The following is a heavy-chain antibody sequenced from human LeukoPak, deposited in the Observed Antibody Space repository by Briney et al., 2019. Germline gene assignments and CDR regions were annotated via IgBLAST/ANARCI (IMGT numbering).Heavy chain of an antibody. V-gene: IGHV1-2*02. CDR3: ASMEMATITIDY. Sequence: ASVTVSCKASGYTFTGYYMHWVRQAPGQGLEWMGWINPNSGGTNYAQKFQGRVTITADKSTSTAYMELSSLRSEDTAVYYCASMEMATITIDYWGQGTLVTVSS. J-gene: IGHJ4*02. D-gene: IGHD5-24*01. CDR2: INPNSGGT. CDR1: GYTFTGYY.